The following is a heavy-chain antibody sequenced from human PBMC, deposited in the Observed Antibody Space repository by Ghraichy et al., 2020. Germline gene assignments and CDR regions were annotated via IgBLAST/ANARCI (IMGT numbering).Heavy chain of an antibody. CDR3: ARHIAYGSGSHLDY. CDR2: IYYSGST. V-gene: IGHV4-39*07. Sequence: SQTLSLTCTVSGGSISSSSYYWGWIRQPPGKGLEWIGSIYYSGSTYYNPSLKSRVTISVDTSKNQFSLKLSSVTAADTAVYYCARHIAYGSGSHLDYWGQGTLVTVSS. J-gene: IGHJ4*02. CDR1: GGSISSSSYY. D-gene: IGHD3-10*01.